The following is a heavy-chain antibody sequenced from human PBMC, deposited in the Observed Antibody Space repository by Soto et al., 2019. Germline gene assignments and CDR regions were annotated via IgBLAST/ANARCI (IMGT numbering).Heavy chain of an antibody. J-gene: IGHJ4*02. CDR3: ANSGGYTSSFDY. V-gene: IGHV3-9*01. CDR1: GFMFDDYA. D-gene: IGHD2-2*01. Sequence: EVQLVESGGGLVQPGRSLRLSCVASGFMFDDYALHWVRQAPGKGLEWVSGISWNSGTIAYADSVKGRFTISRDNARNSLYLEMSSLIAEDTALYYCANSGGYTSSFDYWGQGTLVTVSS. CDR2: ISWNSGTI.